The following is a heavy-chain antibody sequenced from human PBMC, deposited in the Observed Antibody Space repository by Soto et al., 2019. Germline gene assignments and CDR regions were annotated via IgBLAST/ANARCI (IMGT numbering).Heavy chain of an antibody. D-gene: IGHD1-7*01. V-gene: IGHV1-3*01. CDR1: GFTFT. CDR2: INVVNGKT. J-gene: IGHJ6*02. Sequence: QDKLVQSGAEVKKAGASVKVSCKASGFTFTMHWVRQAPGQTLEWMGWINVVNGKTKYSQKFQGRLTITRDTSASTAYMELSSLRSEDTAVYYCARDPVTTITEATYGMDVWGQGTTVTVSS. CDR3: ARDPVTTITEATYGMDV.